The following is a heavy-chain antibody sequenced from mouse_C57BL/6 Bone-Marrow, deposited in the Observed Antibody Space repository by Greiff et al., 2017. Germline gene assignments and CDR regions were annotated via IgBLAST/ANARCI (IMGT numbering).Heavy chain of an antibody. J-gene: IGHJ1*03. V-gene: IGHV5-16*01. CDR3: ARDEGSNLRFYWYFDV. CDR1: GFTFSDYY. D-gene: IGHD2-5*01. CDR2: INYDGSST. Sequence: EVMLVESEGGLVQPGSSMKLSCTASGFTFSDYYMAWVRQVPEKGLEWVANINYDGSSTYYLDSLKSRFIISRDNAKNILYLQMRSLKSEDTATYYCARDEGSNLRFYWYFDVWGTGTTVTVSS.